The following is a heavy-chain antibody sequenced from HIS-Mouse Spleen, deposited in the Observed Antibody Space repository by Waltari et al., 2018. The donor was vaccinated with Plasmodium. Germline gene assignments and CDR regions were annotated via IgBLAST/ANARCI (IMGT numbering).Heavy chain of an antibody. CDR1: GFTFSSYW. J-gene: IGHJ2*01. D-gene: IGHD6-13*01. CDR3: ASSWYWYFDL. Sequence: EVQLVESGGGLVQPGGSLRFSGAASGFTFSSYWMSWVRQAPGKGLEWVANIKQDGSEKYYVDSVKCRFTISRDNAKNSLYLQMNSLRAEDTAVYYCASSWYWYFDLWGRGTLVTVSS. V-gene: IGHV3-7*01. CDR2: IKQDGSEK.